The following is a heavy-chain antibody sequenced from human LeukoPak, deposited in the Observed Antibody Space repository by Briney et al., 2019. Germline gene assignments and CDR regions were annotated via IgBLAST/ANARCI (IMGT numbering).Heavy chain of an antibody. J-gene: IGHJ4*02. V-gene: IGHV3-20*04. CDR3: ARGLGYCSSTSCFSGDY. D-gene: IGHD2-2*01. CDR1: GFTFDDYG. Sequence: TGGSLRLSCAASGFTFDDYGMSWVRQAPGKGLEWVSGINWNGGSTGYADSVKGRFTISRDNAKNSLYLQMNSLRAEDTALSYCARGLGYCSSTSCFSGDYWGQGTLVTVSS. CDR2: INWNGGST.